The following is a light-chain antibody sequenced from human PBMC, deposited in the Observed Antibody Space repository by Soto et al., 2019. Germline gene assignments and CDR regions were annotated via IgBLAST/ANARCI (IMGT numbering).Light chain of an antibody. V-gene: IGKV1-39*01. Sequence: DLQMPQSPSSLSASVGDRVTITCRASQRISSYLNWYQQKPGKAPKLLIYAASSLQSGVPSRFSGSGSGTDFTLTISSLQPEDFATYYCQQSYSTPGYTFGQGTKLEIK. CDR2: AAS. CDR1: QRISSY. CDR3: QQSYSTPGYT. J-gene: IGKJ2*01.